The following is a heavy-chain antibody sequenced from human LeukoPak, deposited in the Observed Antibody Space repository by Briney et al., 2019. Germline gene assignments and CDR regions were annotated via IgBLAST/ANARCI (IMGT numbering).Heavy chain of an antibody. CDR3: ARQPRFNRLALNWFDP. V-gene: IGHV4-39*01. CDR2: IYYSGST. CDR1: GGSISSSSYY. D-gene: IGHD2/OR15-2a*01. J-gene: IGHJ5*02. Sequence: SETLSLTCTVSGGSISSSSYYWGWIRQPPGKGLEWIGCIYYSGSTYYNPSLKSRVTISVDTSKNQFSLKLSFVTDADTAVYYCARQPRFNRLALNWFDPWGQGTLVTVSS.